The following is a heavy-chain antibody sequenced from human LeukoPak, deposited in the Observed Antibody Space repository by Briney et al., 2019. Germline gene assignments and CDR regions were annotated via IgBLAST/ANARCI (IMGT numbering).Heavy chain of an antibody. V-gene: IGHV4-31*03. J-gene: IGHJ4*02. Sequence: PSETLSLTCTVSGGSISSGGYYWSWMRQHPGKGLEWIGYIYYSGSTYYNPSLKSRVTISVDTSKNQFSLKLSSVTAADTAVYYCARHSRGWSHFDYWGQGTLVTVSS. CDR2: IYYSGST. CDR3: ARHSRGWSHFDY. D-gene: IGHD6-19*01. CDR1: GGSISSGGYY.